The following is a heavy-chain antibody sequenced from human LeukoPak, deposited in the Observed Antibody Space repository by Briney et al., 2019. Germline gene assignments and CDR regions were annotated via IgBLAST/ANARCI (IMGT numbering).Heavy chain of an antibody. J-gene: IGHJ4*02. CDR1: GDSISSGDYY. Sequence: SETLSLTCTVSGDSISSGDYYWSWIRQPAGKGLEWIGRISSSGSTNYNPSLKSRVTISVDTSKNQFSLKLSSVTAADTAVYYCARGGIRYFDWLPPDYWGQGTLVTVSS. CDR3: ARGGIRYFDWLPPDY. D-gene: IGHD3-9*01. CDR2: ISSSGST. V-gene: IGHV4-61*02.